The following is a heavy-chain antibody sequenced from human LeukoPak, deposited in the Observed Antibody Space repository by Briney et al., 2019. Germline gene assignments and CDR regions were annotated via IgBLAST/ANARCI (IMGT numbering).Heavy chain of an antibody. D-gene: IGHD3-10*01. CDR2: IGSSGGFI. CDR3: ARDDENYGSGSYYNVFSY. V-gene: IGHV3-21*01. J-gene: IGHJ4*02. Sequence: GGSLRLSCAASGFTFSSYSMNWVRQAPGKGLEWVSSIGSSGGFIYYADSVKGRFTISRDNAKNPLYLQMDSLRAEDTAVYYCARDDENYGSGSYYNVFSYWGQGTLVTISS. CDR1: GFTFSSYS.